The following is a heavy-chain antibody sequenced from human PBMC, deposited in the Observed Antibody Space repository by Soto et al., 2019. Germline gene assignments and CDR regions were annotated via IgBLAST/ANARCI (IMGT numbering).Heavy chain of an antibody. Sequence: QGQLVQSGAEVKKPGASVKVSCKASGYTFTDFGISWGRQAPGQGLEWMGWISAYNRNTNYAQKVQGRVTMTTDTSTSTAYMEMRSPTSDHTAVYYCARDSGILGNWADSFDYWGQGTLVTDSS. V-gene: IGHV1-18*01. J-gene: IGHJ4*02. CDR3: ARDSGILGNWADSFDY. CDR1: GYTFTDFG. D-gene: IGHD3-16*01. CDR2: ISAYNRNT.